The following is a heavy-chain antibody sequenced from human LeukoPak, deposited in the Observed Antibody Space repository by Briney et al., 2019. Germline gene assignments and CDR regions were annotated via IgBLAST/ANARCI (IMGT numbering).Heavy chain of an antibody. D-gene: IGHD5-24*01. CDR3: ARGGGYNRNWFDP. V-gene: IGHV1-69*13. Sequence: ASVKVSCKASGGTFSSYAISWVRQAPGQGLEWMGGIIPIFGTANSAQKFQGRVTITADESTSTAYMELSSPRSEDTAVYYCARGGGYNRNWFDPWGQGTLVTVSS. CDR1: GGTFSSYA. CDR2: IIPIFGTA. J-gene: IGHJ5*02.